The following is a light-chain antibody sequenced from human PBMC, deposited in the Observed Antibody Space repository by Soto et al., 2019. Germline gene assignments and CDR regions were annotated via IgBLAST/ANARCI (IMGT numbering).Light chain of an antibody. V-gene: IGKV3-20*01. J-gene: IGKJ2*01. CDR1: QSVIGYY. Sequence: EIVLTQSPGTLSLSPGERATLSCRASQSVIGYYLAWYQQTPGQAPRLLIYAATSRATGIPERFSGSASGTDLTLTISRLEPEDFAVYYCQQYGNSPYTFGQGTKLEI. CDR3: QQYGNSPYT. CDR2: AAT.